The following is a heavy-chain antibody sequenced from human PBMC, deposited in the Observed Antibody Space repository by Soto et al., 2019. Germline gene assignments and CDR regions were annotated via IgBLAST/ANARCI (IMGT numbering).Heavy chain of an antibody. CDR2: FGGDENYT. CDR1: GFSVKRYF. V-gene: IGHV3-74*01. J-gene: IGHJ6*02. Sequence: GGSLSLSCGASGFSVKRYFMHLVRQAPGKGLVWLSRFGGDENYTDYADSVRGRFTISRDIAKNTIYLQMNSLRAEDTAVYYCGKGKELGVVRYGLDAWGQGTTVTVSS. CDR3: GKGKELGVVRYGLDA. D-gene: IGHD3-3*01.